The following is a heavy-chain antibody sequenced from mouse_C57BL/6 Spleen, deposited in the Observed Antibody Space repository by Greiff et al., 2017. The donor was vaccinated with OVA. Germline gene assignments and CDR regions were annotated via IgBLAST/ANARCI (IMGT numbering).Heavy chain of an antibody. Sequence: EVKLMESGGGLVKPGGSLKLSCAASGFTFSDYGMHWVRQAPEKGLEWVAYISSGSSTIYYADTVKGRFTISRDNAKNTLFLQMTSLRSEDTAMYYCARKWGAMDYWGQGTSVTVSS. CDR3: ARKWGAMDY. D-gene: IGHD1-3*01. J-gene: IGHJ4*01. CDR1: GFTFSDYG. V-gene: IGHV5-17*01. CDR2: ISSGSSTI.